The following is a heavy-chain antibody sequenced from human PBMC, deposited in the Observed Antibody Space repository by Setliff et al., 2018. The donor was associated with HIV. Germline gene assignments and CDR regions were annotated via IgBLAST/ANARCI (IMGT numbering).Heavy chain of an antibody. D-gene: IGHD3-9*01. V-gene: IGHV4-39*01. CDR1: GDSIHSVTSY. CDR2: IYYTGYT. Sequence: SETLSLTCTVSGDSIHSVTSYWGWFRQSPGKGLEWIGTIYYTGYTFNNPPLTSRVTMSVDTSKSQFSLKLQSVTAADTAIYYCARHTAVNVSPSGLGYYYIDVWAKGTSVTVSS. J-gene: IGHJ6*03. CDR3: ARHTAVNVSPSGLGYYYIDV.